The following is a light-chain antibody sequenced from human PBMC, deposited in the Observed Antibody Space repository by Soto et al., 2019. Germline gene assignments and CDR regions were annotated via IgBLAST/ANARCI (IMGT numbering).Light chain of an antibody. J-gene: IGLJ2*01. Sequence: QSALTQPPSASGSPGQSVAISCTGTSSDVGGYNYVSWYQQHPGKAPKLMIYEVNKRPSGVPDRFSGSKSGNTASLTVSGLQAEDEADYYCGSYGGSANLVFGGGTQLTVL. V-gene: IGLV2-8*01. CDR1: SSDVGGYNY. CDR3: GSYGGSANLV. CDR2: EVN.